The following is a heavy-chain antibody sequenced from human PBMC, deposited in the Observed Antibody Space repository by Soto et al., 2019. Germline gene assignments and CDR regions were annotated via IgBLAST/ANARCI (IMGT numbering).Heavy chain of an antibody. CDR3: ARTRTGAPDY. V-gene: IGHV4-59*01. CDR1: GGSISSYY. CDR2: IYYSGST. D-gene: IGHD7-27*01. Sequence: SETLSLTCTVSGGSISSYYWSWIRQPPGKGLEWIGYIYYSGSTNYNPSLKSRVTISVDTSKNQFSLKLSSVTAADTAVYYCARTRTGAPDYWGQGTLGTVSA. J-gene: IGHJ4*02.